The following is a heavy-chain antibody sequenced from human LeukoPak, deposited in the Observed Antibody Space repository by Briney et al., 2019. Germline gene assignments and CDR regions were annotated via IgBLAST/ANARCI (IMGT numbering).Heavy chain of an antibody. CDR1: GFTFSSYS. D-gene: IGHD5-12*01. Sequence: GGLRLSCAASGFTFSSYSMNWVRQAPGKGLEWVSYISSSSSTIYYADSVKGRFTISRDNAKNSLYLQMNSLRAEDTAVYYCARDAYPYSAFDIWGQGTMVTVSS. V-gene: IGHV3-48*01. CDR2: ISSSSSTI. CDR3: ARDAYPYSAFDI. J-gene: IGHJ3*02.